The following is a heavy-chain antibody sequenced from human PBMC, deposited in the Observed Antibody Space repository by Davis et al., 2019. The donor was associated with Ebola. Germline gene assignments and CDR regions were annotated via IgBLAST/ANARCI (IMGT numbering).Heavy chain of an antibody. Sequence: SVKVSCKASGGIFSSYTISWVRQAPGQGLEWMGRIIPILGIANYAQKFQGRVTITADKSTSTAYMELSSLRSEDTAVYYCARGSSSSLNSGMDVWGTGTSVTVSS. V-gene: IGHV1-69*02. J-gene: IGHJ6*04. CDR2: IIPILGIA. CDR3: ARGSSSSLNSGMDV. CDR1: GGIFSSYT. D-gene: IGHD6-6*01.